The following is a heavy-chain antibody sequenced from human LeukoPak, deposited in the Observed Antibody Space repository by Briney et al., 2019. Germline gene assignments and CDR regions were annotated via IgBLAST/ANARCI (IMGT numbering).Heavy chain of an antibody. CDR3: ARDLAPGLTVPAAMAVPQPFDP. J-gene: IGHJ5*02. Sequence: SVKVSCKXSGGTFSSYAISWVRQAPGQGLEWMGRISPIFGTANYSQKFQGRATITTDESTSTAYMELSSLRSEDTAVYYCARDLAPGLTVPAAMAVPQPFDPWGQGALVTVSS. V-gene: IGHV1-69*05. D-gene: IGHD2-2*01. CDR1: GGTFSSYA. CDR2: ISPIFGTA.